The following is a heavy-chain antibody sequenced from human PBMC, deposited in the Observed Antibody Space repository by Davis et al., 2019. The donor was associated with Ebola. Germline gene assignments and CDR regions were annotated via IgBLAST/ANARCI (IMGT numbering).Heavy chain of an antibody. CDR2: IYHSGST. J-gene: IGHJ4*02. D-gene: IGHD4-17*01. CDR1: GGSISSSNW. Sequence: GSLRLSCAVSGGSISSSNWWSWVRQPPGKGLQWIGEIYHSGSTNYNPSLKSRVTISVDKSKNQFSLKLSSVTAADTAVYYCARDGDYGYFDYWGQGTLVTVSS. CDR3: ARDGDYGYFDY. V-gene: IGHV4-4*02.